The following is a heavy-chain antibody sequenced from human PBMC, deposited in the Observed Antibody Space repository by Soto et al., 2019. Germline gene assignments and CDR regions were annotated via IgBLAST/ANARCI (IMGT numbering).Heavy chain of an antibody. CDR3: AADLIGYYYDSSGGPPLDV. CDR1: GFTFTSSA. Sequence: QMQLVQSGPEVKKPGTSVKVSCKASGFTFTSSAVQWVRQARGQRLEWIGWIVVGSGNTNYAQKFQERVTITRDMSTSTAYMELSSLRSEDTAVYYCAADLIGYYYDSSGGPPLDVWGQGTTVTVSS. CDR2: IVVGSGNT. D-gene: IGHD3-22*01. J-gene: IGHJ6*02. V-gene: IGHV1-58*01.